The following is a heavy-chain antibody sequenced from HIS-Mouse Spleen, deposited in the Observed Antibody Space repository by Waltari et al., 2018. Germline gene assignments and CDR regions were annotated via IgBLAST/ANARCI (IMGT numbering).Heavy chain of an antibody. CDR1: GFTFSSYA. D-gene: IGHD5-12*01. CDR3: AKVVSLVDIVATILDY. CDR2: ISGSGGST. Sequence: EVQLLESGGGLVQPGGSLRLSCAASGFTFSSYAMSWVRPAPGKGLEWVSAISGSGGSTYYADSVKGRFTISRDNSKNTLYLQMNSLRAEDTAVYYCAKVVSLVDIVATILDYWGQGTLVTVSS. V-gene: IGHV3-23*01. J-gene: IGHJ4*02.